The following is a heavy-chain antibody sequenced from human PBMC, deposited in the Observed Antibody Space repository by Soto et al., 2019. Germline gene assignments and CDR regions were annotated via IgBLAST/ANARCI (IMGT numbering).Heavy chain of an antibody. Sequence: GGSLRLSCSASGFTFSSYAMHWVRQAPGKGLEYVSAISSNGGGTYYADSVKGRFTISRDNSKNTLYLQMSSLRAEDTAVDYCVKAGGPVAGMGYYYYGMDVWGQGTTVTVSS. D-gene: IGHD6-19*01. CDR3: VKAGGPVAGMGYYYYGMDV. V-gene: IGHV3-64D*08. CDR1: GFTFSSYA. CDR2: ISSNGGGT. J-gene: IGHJ6*02.